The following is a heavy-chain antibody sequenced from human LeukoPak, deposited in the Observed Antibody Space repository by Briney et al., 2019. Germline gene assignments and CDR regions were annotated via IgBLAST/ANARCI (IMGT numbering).Heavy chain of an antibody. CDR3: ARRKEYQVLIYYNHYLDV. CDR2: ISGSGGST. Sequence: GGSLRLSCAASGFTFSSYAMSWVRQAPGKGLEWVSAISGSGGSTYYADSVKGRFTISRDNAKNSLYLQMNSLGAEDTAVYYCARRKEYQVLIYYNHYLDVWGKGTTVTVSS. CDR1: GFTFSSYA. J-gene: IGHJ6*03. V-gene: IGHV3-23*01. D-gene: IGHD2-2*01.